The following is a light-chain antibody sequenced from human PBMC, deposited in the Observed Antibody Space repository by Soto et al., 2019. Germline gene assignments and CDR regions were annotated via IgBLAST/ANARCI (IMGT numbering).Light chain of an antibody. V-gene: IGKV3-20*01. J-gene: IGKJ4*01. Sequence: EVVLTQSPGTLSLSPGERATLSCRASQSVSSSFLSWYQQKPGQAPRLLIYGASSRAPGIPDRFSGSGSGTEFTLTISRLEPEDFAVYYCQQYDNSRLTFGGGTKVELK. CDR1: QSVSSSF. CDR3: QQYDNSRLT. CDR2: GAS.